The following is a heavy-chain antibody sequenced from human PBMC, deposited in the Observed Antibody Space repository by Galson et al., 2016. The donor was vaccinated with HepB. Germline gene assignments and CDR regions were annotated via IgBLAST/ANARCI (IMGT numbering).Heavy chain of an antibody. D-gene: IGHD6-19*01. J-gene: IGHJ4*02. CDR1: GFTFSSYG. V-gene: IGHV3-30*03. CDR2: TSSDGSNK. Sequence: SLRLSCAASGFTFSSYGMHWVRQAPGKGLEWVAVTSSDGSNKHYADSVKGRFTISRDNAKKSLFLQMNSLIDEDTAVYYCARDGGTAVAGTHHFDYWGQGTLVTVSS. CDR3: ARDGGTAVAGTHHFDY.